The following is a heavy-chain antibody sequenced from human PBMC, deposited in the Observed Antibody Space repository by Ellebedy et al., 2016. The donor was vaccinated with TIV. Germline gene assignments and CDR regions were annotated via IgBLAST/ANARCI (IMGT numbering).Heavy chain of an antibody. J-gene: IGHJ4*02. D-gene: IGHD3-22*01. Sequence: ASVKVSXKPSGGIFTNYGISWVRQAPGQGLEWMGGISPLFNAPKYAQKFQGRVTITADGSTNTVNMDLSSLTSEDTAVYYCARSRSYYFDRADYWGQGTLITVSS. CDR2: ISPLFNAP. V-gene: IGHV1-69*13. CDR1: GGIFTNYG. CDR3: ARSRSYYFDRADY.